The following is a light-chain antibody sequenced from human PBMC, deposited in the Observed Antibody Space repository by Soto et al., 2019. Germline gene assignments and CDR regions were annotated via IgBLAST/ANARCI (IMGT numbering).Light chain of an antibody. Sequence: EIVLTQSPGTLPLSPGERATLSCRAGQSVSSNYSAWYQQKPGQAPRLLIYGASTRSTGIPARFSGSGSGTEFTLTISSLQSEDCEMYYCQQYHTSPITFGGGTKVDIK. CDR2: GAS. V-gene: IGKV3-20*01. J-gene: IGKJ4*01. CDR3: QQYHTSPIT. CDR1: QSVSSNY.